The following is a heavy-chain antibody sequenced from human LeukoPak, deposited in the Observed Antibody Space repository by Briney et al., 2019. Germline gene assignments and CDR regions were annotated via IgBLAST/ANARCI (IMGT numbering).Heavy chain of an antibody. CDR3: AKGSGYDFWSGPRRGAGAFDI. V-gene: IGHV3-23*01. D-gene: IGHD3-3*01. Sequence: PGGSLRLSCAASGFTFSSYAMSWVRQAPGKGLEWVSAISGSGGSTYYADSVKGRFAISRDNSKNTLYLQMNSLRAEDTAVYYCAKGSGYDFWSGPRRGAGAFDIWGQGTMVTVSS. CDR1: GFTFSSYA. CDR2: ISGSGGST. J-gene: IGHJ3*02.